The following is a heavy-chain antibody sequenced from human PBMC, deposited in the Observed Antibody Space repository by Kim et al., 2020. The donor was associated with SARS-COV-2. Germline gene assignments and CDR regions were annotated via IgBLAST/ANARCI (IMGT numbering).Heavy chain of an antibody. CDR3: VRDRMGGAFDI. V-gene: IGHV3-48*02. D-gene: IGHD3-16*01. J-gene: IGHJ3*02. CDR1: GFTFSAYD. Sequence: GGSLRLSCATSGFTFSAYDMNWVRRAPGNGLEWLSFITKSITTIYYANSVKGRFTISRDNAKNSLYLQMNSLRDEDSALYYCVRDRMGGAFDIWGQGTMVTGSS. CDR2: ITKSITTI.